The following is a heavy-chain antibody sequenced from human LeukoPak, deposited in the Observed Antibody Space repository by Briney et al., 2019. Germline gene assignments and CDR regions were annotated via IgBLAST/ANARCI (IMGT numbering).Heavy chain of an antibody. V-gene: IGHV1-69*05. CDR3: ARYGYCSGGSCYSGREYDY. CDR1: GGTFSSYA. D-gene: IGHD2-15*01. Sequence: ASVKVSCKASGGTFSSYAISWVRQAPGQGLGWMGGIIPIFGTANYAQKFQGRVTITTDESTSTAYMALSSLRSEDTAVYYCARYGYCSGGSCYSGREYDYSGQGTLVTVSS. CDR2: IIPIFGTA. J-gene: IGHJ4*02.